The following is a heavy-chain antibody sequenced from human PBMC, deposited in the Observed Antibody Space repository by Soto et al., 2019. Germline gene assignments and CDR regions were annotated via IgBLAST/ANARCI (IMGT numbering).Heavy chain of an antibody. Sequence: SVKVSCKASGGTFSSYAISWVRQAPGQGLEWMGGIIPIFGTANYAQKFQGRVTITADESTSTAYMELSSLRSEDTAVYYCAREVVVKGSHAFDTWGQGTMVTVSS. CDR3: AREVVVKGSHAFDT. J-gene: IGHJ3*02. CDR1: GGTFSSYA. D-gene: IGHD3-22*01. CDR2: IIPIFGTA. V-gene: IGHV1-69*13.